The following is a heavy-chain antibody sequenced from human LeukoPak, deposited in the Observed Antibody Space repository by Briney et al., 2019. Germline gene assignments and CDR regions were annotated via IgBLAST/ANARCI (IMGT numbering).Heavy chain of an antibody. D-gene: IGHD6-19*01. Sequence: SETLSLTRAVYGGSFSGYYWSWIRQPPGKGLEWIGEINHSGSTNYNPSLKSRVTISVDTSKNQFSLKLSSVTAADTAVYYCARGRSSGWRRYFDYWGQGTLVTVSS. CDR1: GGSFSGYY. V-gene: IGHV4-34*01. CDR2: INHSGST. CDR3: ARGRSSGWRRYFDY. J-gene: IGHJ4*02.